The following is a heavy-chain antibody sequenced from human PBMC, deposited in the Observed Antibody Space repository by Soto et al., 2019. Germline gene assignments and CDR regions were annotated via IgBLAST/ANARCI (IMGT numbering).Heavy chain of an antibody. J-gene: IGHJ4*02. CDR1: GGSINTGSW. Sequence: QVQLQESGPGLVSPLGTLSLTCAVSGGSINTGSWWTWVRQPPGKGLEWIGEIHRSRGTNYNSSLKSRVTISIDRSTNHFSLRLYSVTAADTAVYYCASREEARPFWGQGTLVTVSS. CDR3: ASREEARPF. CDR2: IHRSRGT. V-gene: IGHV4-4*02. D-gene: IGHD6-6*01.